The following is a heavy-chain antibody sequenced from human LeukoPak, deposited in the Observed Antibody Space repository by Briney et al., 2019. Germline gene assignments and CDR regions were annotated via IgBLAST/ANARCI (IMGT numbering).Heavy chain of an antibody. CDR3: AKEQRIRHCSEGVCMEGYYFDY. V-gene: IGHV3-23*01. Sequence: GGSLRLSCTGSGFNFNMFAMNWVREAPGQGLEWVSGLSRGGGTTNYADSVKGRFTISRDKSKNMVFLQMNSLRPEDTAVYYCAKEQRIRHCSEGVCMEGYYFDYWGQGSLVTVSS. J-gene: IGHJ4*02. CDR2: LSRGGGTT. CDR1: GFNFNMFA. D-gene: IGHD2-8*01.